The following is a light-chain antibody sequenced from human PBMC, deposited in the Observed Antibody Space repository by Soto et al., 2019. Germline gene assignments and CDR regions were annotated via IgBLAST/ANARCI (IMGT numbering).Light chain of an antibody. CDR1: SSDIGCHHF. CDR3: SSYTSSSLYV. Sequence: QSALTQPASVSGSPGQSITISCTGTSSDIGCHHFVSWYQQQSGKAPKLVIYEVTDRPSGVSDRFSGSKSGNTASLTISGLQPEDEADYYCSSYTSSSLYVFGTGTKVTVL. V-gene: IGLV2-14*01. J-gene: IGLJ1*01. CDR2: EVT.